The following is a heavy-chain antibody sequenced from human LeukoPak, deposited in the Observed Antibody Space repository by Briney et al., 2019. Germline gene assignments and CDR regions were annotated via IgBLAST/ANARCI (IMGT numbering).Heavy chain of an antibody. D-gene: IGHD4-11*01. V-gene: IGHV3-48*03. J-gene: IGHJ4*02. CDR1: GFTFSSYE. CDR3: ARGTPTTRDFDY. CDR2: ISSSGSTI. Sequence: GGSLRPSCAASGFTFSSYEMNWVRQAPGKGLEWVSYISSSGSTIYYADSVKGRLTISRDNAKNSLYLQMNSLRAEDTAVYYCARGTPTTRDFDYWGQGTLVTVSS.